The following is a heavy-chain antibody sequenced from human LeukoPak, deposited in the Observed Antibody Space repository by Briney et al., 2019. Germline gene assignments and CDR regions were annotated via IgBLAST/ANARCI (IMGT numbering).Heavy chain of an antibody. J-gene: IGHJ4*02. D-gene: IGHD3-22*01. CDR3: ARERTMMQPNPFDY. CDR2: IIPILGIA. CDR1: GGTFSSYA. Sequence: SLKVSCEASGGTFSSYAISWVRQAPGQGLEWVGTIIPILGIANYAHYFQGRVTITTDKSTSTAYLELSSLRAEDTAVYYCARERTMMQPNPFDYWGQGTLVTVSS. V-gene: IGHV1-69*04.